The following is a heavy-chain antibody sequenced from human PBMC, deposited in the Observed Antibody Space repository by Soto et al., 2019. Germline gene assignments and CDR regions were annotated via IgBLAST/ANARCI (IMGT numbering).Heavy chain of an antibody. J-gene: IGHJ5*02. D-gene: IGHD3-3*02. Sequence: QLQLQESGPGLVKPSETLSLTCTVSGGSISSSSYYWGWIRQPPGKGLEWIGSIYYSGSTYYNPSLKSRVTISVDTSKNKFSLKLSSVTAADTAVYYCASPKIAFYNWFDPWRQGTRITVSS. CDR2: IYYSGST. V-gene: IGHV4-39*01. CDR3: ASPKIAFYNWFDP. CDR1: GGSISSSSYY.